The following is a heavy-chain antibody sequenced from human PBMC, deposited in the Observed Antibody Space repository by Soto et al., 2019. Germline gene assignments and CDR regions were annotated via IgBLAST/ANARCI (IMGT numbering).Heavy chain of an antibody. V-gene: IGHV4-39*07. CDR2: IYYSGST. J-gene: IGHJ4*02. Sequence: SETLSLTCTVSGGSISSSSYYWGWIRQPPGKGLEWIGSIYYSGSTNYNPSLKSRVTISVDTSKNQFSLKLSSVTAADTAVYYCARAGVGYSYGYDFDYWGQGTLVTVSS. CDR3: ARAGVGYSYGYDFDY. CDR1: GGSISSSSYY. D-gene: IGHD5-18*01.